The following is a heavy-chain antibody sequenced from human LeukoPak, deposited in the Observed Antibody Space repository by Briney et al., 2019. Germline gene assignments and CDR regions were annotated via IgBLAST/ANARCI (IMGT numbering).Heavy chain of an antibody. CDR3: AKDGRGTFDY. V-gene: IGHV3-30*18. Sequence: GGSLRLSCAASGVTFSSYGMHWVRQAPGKGLEWVAVISYDGSNKYYADSVKGRFTISRDNSKNTLYLQMNCLRVEDTAVYYCAKDGRGTFDYWGQGTLATVSS. CDR2: ISYDGSNK. CDR1: GVTFSSYG. J-gene: IGHJ4*02. D-gene: IGHD1-1*01.